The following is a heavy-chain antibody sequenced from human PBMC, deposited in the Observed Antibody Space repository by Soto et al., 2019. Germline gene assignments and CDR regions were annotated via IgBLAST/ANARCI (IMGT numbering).Heavy chain of an antibody. J-gene: IGHJ6*02. Sequence: EVQLLESGGDLVQPGGSLRLSCAASGFTFSSYAMNWVRQPPGKGLEWVSAISGSGGNTFYADSVKGRFTISRDNSKSTLFLQMHSLRAEDTAIYYCAMLNSGSYSYHGMDVWGQGTTVTVSS. D-gene: IGHD1-26*01. CDR2: ISGSGGNT. CDR1: GFTFSSYA. V-gene: IGHV3-23*01. CDR3: AMLNSGSYSYHGMDV.